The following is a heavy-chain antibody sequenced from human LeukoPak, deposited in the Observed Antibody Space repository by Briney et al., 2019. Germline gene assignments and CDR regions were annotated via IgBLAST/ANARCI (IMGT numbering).Heavy chain of an antibody. J-gene: IGHJ6*03. CDR1: GGSISSYY. CDR2: INHSGST. V-gene: IGHV4-34*01. CDR3: ARASRRRITMVRGGYYYYMDV. D-gene: IGHD3-10*01. Sequence: SETLSLTCTVSGGSISSYYWSWIRQPPGKGLEWIGEINHSGSTNYNPSLKSRVTISVDTSKNQFSLKLSSVTAADTAVYYCARASRRRITMVRGGYYYYMDVWGKGTTVTVSS.